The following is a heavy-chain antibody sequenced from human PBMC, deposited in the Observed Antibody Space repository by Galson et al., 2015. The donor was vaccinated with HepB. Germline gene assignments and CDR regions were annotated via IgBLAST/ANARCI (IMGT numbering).Heavy chain of an antibody. Sequence: SLRLSCAASGFNFNYYAMHWVRQAPGRGLEYISGITNDGVGTNYADSVNGRFTISGDNARKSLNLQVTSLRPEDTALYYCVKEDILSGFSVGSFHVWGQGTMVTVSS. CDR3: VKEDILSGFSVGSFHV. J-gene: IGHJ3*01. CDR2: ITNDGVGT. CDR1: GFNFNYYA. D-gene: IGHD3-9*01. V-gene: IGHV3-64D*06.